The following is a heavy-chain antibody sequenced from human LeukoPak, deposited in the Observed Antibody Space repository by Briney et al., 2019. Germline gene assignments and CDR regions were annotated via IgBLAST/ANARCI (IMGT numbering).Heavy chain of an antibody. CDR1: GFTFSSYW. D-gene: IGHD5-12*01. J-gene: IGHJ4*02. CDR3: ARARGGYDLDY. Sequence: SLRLSCAASGFTFSSYWMSWVRQAPGKGLEWVANIKQDGGEKYYVESVKGRFTISRDNVKNSLYLQMNSLRVEDTAVYYCARARGGYDLDYWGQGTLVTVSS. V-gene: IGHV3-7*01. CDR2: IKQDGGEK.